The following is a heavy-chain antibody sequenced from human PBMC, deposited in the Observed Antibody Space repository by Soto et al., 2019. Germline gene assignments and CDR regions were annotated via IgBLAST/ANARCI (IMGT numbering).Heavy chain of an antibody. V-gene: IGHV3-21*04. CDR3: AREKLSYYPTSPGDY. D-gene: IGHD3-10*01. CDR2: ISRSSDFI. J-gene: IGHJ4*02. Sequence: GGSLRLSCAASGFTFSSYAMNWVRQAPGKGLEWVASISRSSDFIYHADSVRGRFTISRDNAKNSLYLQMNSLRAEDTAVYYCAREKLSYYPTSPGDYWGQGTLVTVSS. CDR1: GFTFSSYA.